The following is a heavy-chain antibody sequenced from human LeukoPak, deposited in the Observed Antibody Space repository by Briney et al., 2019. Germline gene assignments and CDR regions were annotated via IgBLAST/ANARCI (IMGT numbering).Heavy chain of an antibody. CDR3: ARAAGGGSYYYYYYMDV. D-gene: IGHD1-26*01. V-gene: IGHV4-59*01. Sequence: SETLSLTCAVYGGSFSGYYWGWIRQPPGKGLEWIGYIYYSGSTNYNPSLKSRVTISVDTSKNQFSLKLSSVTAADTAVYYCARAAGGGSYYYYYYMDVWGKGTTVTVSS. CDR1: GGSFSGYY. CDR2: IYYSGST. J-gene: IGHJ6*03.